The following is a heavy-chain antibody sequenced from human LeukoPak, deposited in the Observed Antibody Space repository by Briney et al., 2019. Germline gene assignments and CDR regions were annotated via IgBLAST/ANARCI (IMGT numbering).Heavy chain of an antibody. V-gene: IGHV3-23*01. D-gene: IGHD5-24*01. CDR1: GFTFSYYD. CDR2: ISGSGGST. Sequence: GGSLTLSCAASGFTFSYYDMSWVRQAPGKGLEWVSTISGSGGSTYYADSVKGRFTISRDNSKNTLYLQMNSLRAEDTAVYYCAKDRVLRDDGWVFDYWGQGTLVTVSS. CDR3: AKDRVLRDDGWVFDY. J-gene: IGHJ4*02.